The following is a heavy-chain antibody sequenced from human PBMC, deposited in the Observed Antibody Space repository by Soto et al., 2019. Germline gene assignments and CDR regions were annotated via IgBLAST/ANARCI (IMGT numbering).Heavy chain of an antibody. Sequence: QVQLQESGPGLVKPSGTLSLTCAVSSGSISSSNWWSWVRQPPGKGLEWIGEIYHSGSTNYNPSLKSRVTISVVKSKNQFSLKLSSVTAADTAVYYCARRFTVTTRRKWFDPWGQGTLVTVSS. D-gene: IGHD4-17*01. CDR2: IYHSGST. J-gene: IGHJ5*02. CDR1: SGSISSSNW. V-gene: IGHV4-4*02. CDR3: ARRFTVTTRRKWFDP.